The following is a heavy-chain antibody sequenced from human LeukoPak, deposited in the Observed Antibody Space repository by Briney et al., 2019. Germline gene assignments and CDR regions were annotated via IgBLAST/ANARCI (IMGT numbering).Heavy chain of an antibody. CDR1: GFTFSSYT. V-gene: IGHV3-21*01. Sequence: GGSLRLSCAASGFTFSSYTMNWIRQAPGKGLEWVSSISGSNSYIFYADSVKGRFTVSRDNAKDSLYLQMNSLRAEDTAVYYCARALTTLTYEGYWGQGTLVTVSS. CDR2: ISGSNSYI. D-gene: IGHD1-1*01. CDR3: ARALTTLTYEGY. J-gene: IGHJ4*02.